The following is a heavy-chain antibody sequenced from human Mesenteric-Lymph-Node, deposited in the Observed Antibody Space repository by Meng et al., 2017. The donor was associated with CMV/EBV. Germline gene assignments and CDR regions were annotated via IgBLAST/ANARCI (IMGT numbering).Heavy chain of an antibody. J-gene: IGHJ6*02. V-gene: IGHV3-21*01. D-gene: IGHD4-11*01. Sequence: GESLKISCAASGFTFSTYSMNWVRQAPGKGLEWVSVISSGGSSIYYADSVKGRFTISRDNAKNSLYLQMNSLRGEDTAVYYCASLDDYSNDAVYSGMDVWGQGTTVTVSS. CDR2: ISSGGSSI. CDR3: ASLDDYSNDAVYSGMDV. CDR1: GFTFSTYS.